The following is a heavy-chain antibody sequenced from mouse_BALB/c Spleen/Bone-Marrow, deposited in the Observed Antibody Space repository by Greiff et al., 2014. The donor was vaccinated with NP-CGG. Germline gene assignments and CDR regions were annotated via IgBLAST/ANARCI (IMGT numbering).Heavy chain of an antibody. Sequence: QVQLQQSGAEMVRPGSSVKISCKASGYAFSNNWMNWMKQRPGQGLEWIGQIYPGDGDTNYNGKFKGKATLTADKSSSIAYMQLSSLTSEDSAVYFCHYFGSDYYVMDYWGQGTSDTVSS. CDR3: HYFGSDYYVMDY. J-gene: IGHJ4*01. CDR2: IYPGDGDT. CDR1: GYAFSNNW. V-gene: IGHV1-80*01. D-gene: IGHD1-1*01.